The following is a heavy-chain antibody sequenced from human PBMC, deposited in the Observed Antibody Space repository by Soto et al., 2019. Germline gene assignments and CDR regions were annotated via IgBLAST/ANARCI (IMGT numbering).Heavy chain of an antibody. D-gene: IGHD6-19*01. CDR3: ARPAVPGSDWFDP. CDR2: INAGAGYT. J-gene: IGHJ5*02. Sequence: QVQLVQSGAEVKKPGASVKVSCKASGYTFTNYAMHWVRQAPGQRLEWMAWINAGAGYTKYSQRCQGRVTITRDTSASTAYMELSSLGSEDTAWDYCARPAVPGSDWFDPWGQGPLVTVSS. V-gene: IGHV1-3*01. CDR1: GYTFTNYA.